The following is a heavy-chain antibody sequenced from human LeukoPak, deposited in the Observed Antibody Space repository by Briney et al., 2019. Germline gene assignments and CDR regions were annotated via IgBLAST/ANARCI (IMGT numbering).Heavy chain of an antibody. D-gene: IGHD3-3*01. Sequence: ASVKVSCKASGGTFSSYAISWVRQAPGQGLEWMGRIIPIFGTANYAQKFQGRVTITTDESTSTAYMELSSLRSEDTAVYYCARTYYDFWSPSTDYYYYMGVWGKGTTVTVSS. V-gene: IGHV1-69*05. CDR1: GGTFSSYA. CDR3: ARTYYDFWSPSTDYYYYMGV. CDR2: IIPIFGTA. J-gene: IGHJ6*03.